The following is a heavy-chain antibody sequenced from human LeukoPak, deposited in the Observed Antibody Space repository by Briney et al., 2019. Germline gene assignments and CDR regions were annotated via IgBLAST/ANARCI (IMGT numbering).Heavy chain of an antibody. D-gene: IGHD4-17*01. CDR2: IYPGDSDT. V-gene: IGHV5-51*01. CDR3: ARPNGDYDTDYFEH. CDR1: GYSFTSYW. Sequence: GESLKISCKGSGYSFTSYWIGCVRQMPGKGLEWMGIIYPGDSDTRYSPSFQGQVTISADQSLSTAYLQWSSLKASDTARYYCARPNGDYDTDYFEHWGQGTLVTVSS. J-gene: IGHJ1*01.